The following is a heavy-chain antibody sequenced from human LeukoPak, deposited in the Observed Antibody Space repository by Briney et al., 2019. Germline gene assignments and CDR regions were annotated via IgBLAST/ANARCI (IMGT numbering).Heavy chain of an antibody. J-gene: IGHJ4*02. CDR1: GFTFSSYS. CDR2: ISYDGSNK. CDR3: ARAVGIQYFDY. D-gene: IGHD5-18*01. Sequence: GGSLRLSCAASGFTFSSYSMNWVGQAPGKGLEWVAVISYDGSNKYYADSVKGRFTISRDNSKNTLYLQMNSLRAEDTAVYYCARAVGIQYFDYWGQGTLVTVSS. V-gene: IGHV3-30*03.